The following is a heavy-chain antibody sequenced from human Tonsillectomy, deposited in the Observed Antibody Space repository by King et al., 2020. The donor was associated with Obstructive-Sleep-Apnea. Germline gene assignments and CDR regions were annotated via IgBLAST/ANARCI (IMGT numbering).Heavy chain of an antibody. J-gene: IGHJ3*02. Sequence: VQLQQWGAGLLKPSETLSLTCAVYGGSFSGYYWSWIRQPPGKGLEWIGEINHSGSTNYNPSLKSRVTISVETSKNQFSLKLSSVTAADTAVYYCARIAEDPEWGSYDIWGQGTMVTVSS. CDR2: INHSGST. D-gene: IGHD3-3*01. CDR3: ARIAEDPEWGSYDI. CDR1: GGSFSGYY. V-gene: IGHV4-34*01.